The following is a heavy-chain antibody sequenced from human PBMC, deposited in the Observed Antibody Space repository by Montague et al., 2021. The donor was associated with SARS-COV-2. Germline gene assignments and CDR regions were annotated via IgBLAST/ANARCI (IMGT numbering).Heavy chain of an antibody. D-gene: IGHD1-26*01. CDR3: ARVGFGHYDAVDV. CDR2: IDWDGDK. CDR1: GFSLSTTGMC. Sequence: PALVKPTQTLTLTCSFSGFSLSTTGMCISWIRQPPGKALEWLALIDWDGDKYCSTSLKTRLTISKDTSKDQVVLTMTKMDPVDTATYYCARVGFGHYDAVDVWGQGTTVTVSS. J-gene: IGHJ6*02. V-gene: IGHV2-70*13.